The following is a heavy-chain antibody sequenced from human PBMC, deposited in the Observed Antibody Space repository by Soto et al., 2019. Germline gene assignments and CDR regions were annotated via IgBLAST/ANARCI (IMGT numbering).Heavy chain of an antibody. CDR3: AREGNDFWSGYYLYYYYYGLDV. V-gene: IGHV3-33*01. CDR2: IWYDGSNK. D-gene: IGHD3-3*01. Sequence: PGGSLRLSCAASGFTFSSYGMHWVRQAPGKGLEWVAVIWYDGSNKYYADSVKGRFTISRDNSKNTLYLQMNSLRAEDTAVYYCAREGNDFWSGYYLYYYYYGLDVWGQGTTVTVSS. J-gene: IGHJ6*02. CDR1: GFTFSSYG.